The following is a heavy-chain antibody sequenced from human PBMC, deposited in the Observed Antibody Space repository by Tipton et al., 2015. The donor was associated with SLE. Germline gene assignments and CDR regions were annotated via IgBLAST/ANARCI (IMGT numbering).Heavy chain of an antibody. J-gene: IGHJ4*02. CDR2: ISYTGNT. CDR3: ARLYEGFGVVINYYFDY. CDR1: GGSFSRETYL. D-gene: IGHD3-3*01. V-gene: IGHV4-39*07. Sequence: TLSLTCTVSGGSFSRETYLWGWIRQPPGKGLEWIGDISYTGNTYYNPSLRSRVTISVDTSKNQFSLKLSSVTAADTAVYYCARLYEGFGVVINYYFDYWSQGTLVTVSS.